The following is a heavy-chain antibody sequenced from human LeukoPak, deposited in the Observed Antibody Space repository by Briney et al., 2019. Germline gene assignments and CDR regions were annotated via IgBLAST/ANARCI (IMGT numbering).Heavy chain of an antibody. CDR2: INPSGGST. CDR1: GYTFTSYY. Sequence: GAPVKVSCKASGYTFTSYYMLWVRQAPGQGLEWMGIINPSGGSTTYAQKFQGRVTMTRDTSTSTVYMEVSSLRSEDTAVYYCASLGWESAWWGQGTLVTVSS. V-gene: IGHV1-46*01. CDR3: ASLGWESAW. J-gene: IGHJ4*02. D-gene: IGHD1-26*01.